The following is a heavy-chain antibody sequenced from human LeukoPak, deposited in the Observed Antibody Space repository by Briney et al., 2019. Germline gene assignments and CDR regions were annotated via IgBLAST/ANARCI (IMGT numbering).Heavy chain of an antibody. V-gene: IGHV4-4*02. CDR1: GGSISSSNW. D-gene: IGHD4-11*01. Sequence: PSGTLSLTCAVSGGSISSSNWWSWVRQPPGKGLEWIGEIYHSGSTNYNPSLKSRVTISVDKPKNQFSLKLSSVTAADTAVYYCARGTDYSNLHFDYWGQGTLVTVSS. CDR3: ARGTDYSNLHFDY. J-gene: IGHJ4*02. CDR2: IYHSGST.